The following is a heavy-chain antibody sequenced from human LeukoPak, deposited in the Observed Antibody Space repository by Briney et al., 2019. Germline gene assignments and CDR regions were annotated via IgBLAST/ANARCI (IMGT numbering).Heavy chain of an antibody. Sequence: GGSLRLSCAASGFTVSSNYMSWVRQAPGKGLEWVSVIYSGDNTHYADSVKGRFTISRDNSKNTLYLQMNSLRAEDTAVYYCAARDCSSSSCYRFDYWGQGTLITVSS. CDR2: IYSGDNT. V-gene: IGHV3-53*01. J-gene: IGHJ4*02. D-gene: IGHD2-2*02. CDR1: GFTVSSNY. CDR3: AARDCSSSSCYRFDY.